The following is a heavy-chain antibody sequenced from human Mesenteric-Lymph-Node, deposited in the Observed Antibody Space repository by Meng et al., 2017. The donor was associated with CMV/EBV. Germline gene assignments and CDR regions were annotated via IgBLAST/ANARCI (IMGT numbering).Heavy chain of an antibody. Sequence: ASVKVSCKASGYTFTNYYIHWVRQATGQGLEWMGWINPNSGGTNYAQKFQGRVTMTRDTSISTAYMELSRLRSDDTAVYYCARGAVTDTNWFDPWGQGTLVTVSS. CDR2: INPNSGGT. CDR1: GYTFTNYY. J-gene: IGHJ5*02. V-gene: IGHV1-2*02. D-gene: IGHD4-11*01. CDR3: ARGAVTDTNWFDP.